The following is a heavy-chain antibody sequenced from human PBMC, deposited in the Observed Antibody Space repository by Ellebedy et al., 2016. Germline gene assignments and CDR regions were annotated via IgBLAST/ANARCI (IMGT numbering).Heavy chain of an antibody. D-gene: IGHD3-22*01. CDR1: GFTFSSYS. Sequence: GGSLRLSCAASGFTFSSYSMNWVCQAPGKGLEWVSYISSSSSTIYYADSVKGRFTISRDNAKNSLYLQMNSLRAEDTAVYYCASGHYYDSSGYYKTIDYWGQGTLVTVSS. CDR2: ISSSSSTI. V-gene: IGHV3-48*04. CDR3: ASGHYYDSSGYYKTIDY. J-gene: IGHJ4*02.